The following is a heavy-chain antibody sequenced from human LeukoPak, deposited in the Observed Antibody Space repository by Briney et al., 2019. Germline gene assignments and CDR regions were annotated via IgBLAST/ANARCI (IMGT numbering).Heavy chain of an antibody. CDR2: IASSGSPI. D-gene: IGHD6-13*01. CDR3: AREYDSRARFDS. V-gene: IGHV3-48*01. J-gene: IGHJ4*02. CDR1: GDSFIRHS. Sequence: GGSLRLSCVGSGDSFIRHSMNWVRRAPGKGLEWIAYIASSGSPIYYADSVEGRFTVSRDNARTSLFLHMNSLRAEDTAVYYCAREYDSRARFDSWGQGTLVTVS.